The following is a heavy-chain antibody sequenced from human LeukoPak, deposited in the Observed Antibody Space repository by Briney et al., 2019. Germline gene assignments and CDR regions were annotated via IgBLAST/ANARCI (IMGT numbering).Heavy chain of an antibody. D-gene: IGHD4-17*01. J-gene: IGHJ4*02. CDR3: ARGGYGDDNFDY. CDR1: GFTFSSHA. V-gene: IGHV3-23*01. CDR2: INGSGSST. Sequence: GGSLRLSCAASGFTFSSHAMSWVRQAPGKGLEWVSAINGSGSSTYYADSVKGRVSISRDNPKNTLYLQMNSLRVEDTAVYYCARGGYGDDNFDYWGQGTLVTVSS.